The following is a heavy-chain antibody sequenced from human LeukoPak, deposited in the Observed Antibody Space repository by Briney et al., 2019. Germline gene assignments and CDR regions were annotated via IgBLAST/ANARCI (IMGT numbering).Heavy chain of an antibody. D-gene: IGHD6-19*01. J-gene: IGHJ3*02. V-gene: IGHV6-1*01. Sequence: SQTLSLTCAISGDSVSGNSAAWNWIRQSPSRGLEWLGRTYYRSKWYNDYAVSVKSRITINPDTSKNQFSLQLNSVTPEDTAVYYCARTVRPGIAVATDAFDIWGQGTMVTVSS. CDR1: GDSVSGNSAA. CDR3: ARTVRPGIAVATDAFDI. CDR2: TYYRSKWYN.